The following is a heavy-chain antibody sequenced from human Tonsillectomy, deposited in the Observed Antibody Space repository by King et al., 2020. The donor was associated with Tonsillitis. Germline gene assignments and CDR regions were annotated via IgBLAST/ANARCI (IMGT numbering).Heavy chain of an antibody. D-gene: IGHD3-22*01. V-gene: IGHV3-48*03. J-gene: IGHJ6*03. Sequence: VQLVESGGGLVQPGGSLRLSCAASGFTFSSYEMNWVRQAPGKGLEWVSYISSSGSTIYYADSVKGRFTISRDNAKNSLYLQMNSLRAEDTDVYYCARVGSGYQYYYYYYYMDVWGKGTTVTVSS. CDR1: GFTFSSYE. CDR3: ARVGSGYQYYYYYYYMDV. CDR2: ISSSGSTI.